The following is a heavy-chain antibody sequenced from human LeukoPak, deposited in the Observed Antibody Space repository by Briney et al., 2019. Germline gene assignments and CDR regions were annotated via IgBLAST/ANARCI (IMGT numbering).Heavy chain of an antibody. J-gene: IGHJ4*02. CDR3: ARVGTNGWDY. Sequence: SETLSLTCTVSGDSISSGDYYWSWIRQPAGKGLEWIGRISSSGSTNYNPSLKSRVTISVDTSKNQFSLKLGSVTAADTAVYYCARVGTNGWDYWGQGTLVTVSS. CDR2: ISSSGST. CDR1: GDSISSGDYY. D-gene: IGHD2-8*01. V-gene: IGHV4-61*02.